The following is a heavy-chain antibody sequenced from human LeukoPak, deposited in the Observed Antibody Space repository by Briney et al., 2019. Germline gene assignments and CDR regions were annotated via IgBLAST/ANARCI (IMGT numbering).Heavy chain of an antibody. Sequence: PGGSLRLSCAASGFTLSNFWMHWVRQAPGKGLVWVSRINENGTSTNYADSVRGRFTISRDNAKNTLYLQMDTLRAEDTAVYYCARGGWPLDYWGQGTLVTVFS. J-gene: IGHJ4*02. CDR3: ARGGWPLDY. D-gene: IGHD2-15*01. V-gene: IGHV3-74*01. CDR2: INENGTST. CDR1: GFTLSNFW.